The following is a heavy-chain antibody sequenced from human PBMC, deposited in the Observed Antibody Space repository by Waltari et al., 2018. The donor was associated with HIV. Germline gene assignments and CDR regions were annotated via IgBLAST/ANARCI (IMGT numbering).Heavy chain of an antibody. V-gene: IGHV4-61*02. CDR2: VYTSGNT. J-gene: IGHJ2*01. D-gene: IGHD3-10*01. Sequence: QVQLQESGPGLVRPSQTLSLTCTVFGGSITSGSYYWRWIRQPAGKELEWIGRVYTSGNTDYNPSLRSRVTLSVDTSNNQFSLKLSSLTAADTAVYYCARALDYYESGSFPWWFFDLWGRGTLVTVSS. CDR1: GGSITSGSYY. CDR3: ARALDYYESGSFPWWFFDL.